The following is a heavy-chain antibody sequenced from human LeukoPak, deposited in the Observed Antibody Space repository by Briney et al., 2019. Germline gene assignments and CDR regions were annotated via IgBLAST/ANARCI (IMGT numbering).Heavy chain of an antibody. CDR3: ATGPQTGDAFDI. CDR1: GYTLTELS. V-gene: IGHV1-24*01. J-gene: IGHJ3*02. CDR2: FDPEDGET. D-gene: IGHD1-14*01. Sequence: ASVKVSCKVSGYTLTELSMHWVRQAPGKGLEWMGGFDPEDGETIYAQKFQGRVTMTEDTSTDTAYMELSSLRSEDTAVYYCATGPQTGDAFDIWGQGTMVTVSS.